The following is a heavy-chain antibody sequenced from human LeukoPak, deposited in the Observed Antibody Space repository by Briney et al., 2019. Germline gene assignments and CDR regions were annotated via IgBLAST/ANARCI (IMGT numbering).Heavy chain of an antibody. V-gene: IGHV3-74*01. CDR1: GFTFDDYA. Sequence: GGSLRLSCAASGFTFDDYAMHWVRQAPGKGLVWVSRISNDGTSTSYADSVKGRFTISRDNGKNLLYLQMNSLRAEDTAVYHCARDGAPSWNYYYNYYYMDVWGKGTTVTVSS. CDR3: ARDGAPSWNYYYNYYYMDV. D-gene: IGHD1-7*01. J-gene: IGHJ6*03. CDR2: ISNDGTST.